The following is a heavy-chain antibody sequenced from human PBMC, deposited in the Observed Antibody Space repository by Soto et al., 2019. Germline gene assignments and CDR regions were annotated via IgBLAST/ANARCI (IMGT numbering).Heavy chain of an antibody. D-gene: IGHD3-10*01. CDR3: ARHITMVRGVIIGAFDI. Sequence: GESLKISCKGSGYSFTSYWISWVRQMPGKGLEWMGRIDPSDSYTNYSPSFQGHVTISADKSISTAYLQWSSLKASDTAMYYCARHITMVRGVIIGAFDIWGQGTMVTVSS. J-gene: IGHJ3*02. CDR2: IDPSDSYT. V-gene: IGHV5-10-1*01. CDR1: GYSFTSYW.